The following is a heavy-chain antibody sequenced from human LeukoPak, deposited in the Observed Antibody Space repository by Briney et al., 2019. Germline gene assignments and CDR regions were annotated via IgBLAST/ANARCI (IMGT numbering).Heavy chain of an antibody. Sequence: SETLSLACTVSGVSMSAYQWSWVRQSPEKGLEWIGCINTKGETSYNPSLKSRVTTSVDTSKSQFSLRLTSVTAADTAVYYCATSNDAKIAPFDHWGQGAPVTVSS. CDR1: GVSMSAYQ. V-gene: IGHV4-4*09. D-gene: IGHD2-21*01. J-gene: IGHJ4*02. CDR3: ATSNDAKIAPFDH. CDR2: INTKGET.